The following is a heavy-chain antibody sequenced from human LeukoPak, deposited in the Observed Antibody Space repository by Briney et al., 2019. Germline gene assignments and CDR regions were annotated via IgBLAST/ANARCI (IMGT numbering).Heavy chain of an antibody. V-gene: IGHV5-51*01. Sequence: PGESLKISRNGSGYSFTRYWIGWVRQMSGKGLEWVGIIYPGDSDTRYSPSFQGQVTISADKSISTAYLQWSSLKASDTAMYYCARFLHIAVAGPTGWFDPWGQGTLVTVSS. J-gene: IGHJ5*02. CDR2: IYPGDSDT. CDR3: ARFLHIAVAGPTGWFDP. CDR1: GYSFTRYW. D-gene: IGHD6-19*01.